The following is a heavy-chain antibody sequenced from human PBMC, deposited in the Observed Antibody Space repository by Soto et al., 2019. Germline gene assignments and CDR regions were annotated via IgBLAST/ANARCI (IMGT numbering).Heavy chain of an antibody. J-gene: IGHJ4*02. D-gene: IGHD2-15*01. Sequence: SETLSLNRTVSGWSMSGSSYYWGWIRQTPGKGLGWIGSIYYSGSTYYSPSLKSRVTISVETSKDQFSLKLSSVTAADTAVYYCARHGGFYYFDCWGQGTLVTVSS. CDR1: GWSMSGSSYY. CDR2: IYYSGST. CDR3: ARHGGFYYFDC. V-gene: IGHV4-39*01.